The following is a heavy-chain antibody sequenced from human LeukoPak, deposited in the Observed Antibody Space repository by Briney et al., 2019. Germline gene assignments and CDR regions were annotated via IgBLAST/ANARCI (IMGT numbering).Heavy chain of an antibody. CDR3: ARAGIAVAGTFDY. Sequence: SETLSLTCAVYGGSFSGYYWSWIRQPPRKGLEWIGEINHSGSTNYNPSLKSRVTISVDTSKNQFSLKLSSVTAADTAVYYCARAGIAVAGTFDYWGQGTLVTVSS. V-gene: IGHV4-34*01. CDR1: GGSFSGYY. CDR2: INHSGST. J-gene: IGHJ4*02. D-gene: IGHD6-19*01.